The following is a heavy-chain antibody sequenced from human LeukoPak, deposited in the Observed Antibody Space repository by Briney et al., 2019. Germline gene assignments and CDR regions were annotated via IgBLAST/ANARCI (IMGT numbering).Heavy chain of an antibody. CDR3: AKGRCSGGSCYGRGFDY. D-gene: IGHD2-15*01. CDR2: PSGSAGST. J-gene: IGHJ4*02. CDR1: GFTCDTYA. Sequence: GYLRCSAAASGFTCDTYAMSWDRQAQGHGLVWVSGPSGSAGSTYSDDSVKCRFTISSDNDKNTLYLQMNSLRAEDTDVYYCAKGRCSGGSCYGRGFDYWGQGTLVTVSS. V-gene: IGHV3-23*01.